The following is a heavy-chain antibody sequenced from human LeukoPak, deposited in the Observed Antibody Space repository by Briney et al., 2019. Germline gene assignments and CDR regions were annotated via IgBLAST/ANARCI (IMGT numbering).Heavy chain of an antibody. Sequence: PSETLSLTCTVSGGSISSSSYYWGWIRPPPGKGREWIRSIYSSASPYYNPYPKCQVTLSVDTSKNQFSLKLSSVTAADTAVYYCARGRWYPINWGQGTLVTVSS. CDR1: GGSISSSSYY. J-gene: IGHJ4*02. CDR3: ARGRWYPIN. CDR2: IYSSASP. D-gene: IGHD5-24*01. V-gene: IGHV4-39*01.